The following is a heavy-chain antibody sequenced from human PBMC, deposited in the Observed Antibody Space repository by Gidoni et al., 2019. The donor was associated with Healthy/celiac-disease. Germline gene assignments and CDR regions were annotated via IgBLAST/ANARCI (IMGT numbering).Heavy chain of an antibody. D-gene: IGHD6-13*01. V-gene: IGHV4-59*01. CDR3: AREVTSSSWYRGWFDP. CDR1: GGSIRSYY. CDR2: IYYSGST. J-gene: IGHJ5*02. Sequence: QVQLQESSPGLVKPSETLSLTCTVSGGSIRSYYWSWTRQPPGKGLEWIGYIYYSGSTNYNPSLKSRVTISVDTSKNQFSLKLSSVTAADTAVYYCAREVTSSSWYRGWFDPWGQGTLVTVSS.